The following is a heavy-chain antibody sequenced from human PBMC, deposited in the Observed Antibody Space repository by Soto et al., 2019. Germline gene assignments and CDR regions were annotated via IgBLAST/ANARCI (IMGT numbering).Heavy chain of an antibody. V-gene: IGHV3-9*01. CDR3: AKAMEEGGYCSSTSCYDSFAFDY. J-gene: IGHJ4*02. Sequence: GGSLRLSCAASGFTFDDYAMHWVRQAPGKGLEWVSGISWNSGSIGYADSVKGRFTISRDNAKNSLYLQMNSLRAEDTALYYCAKAMEEGGYCSSTSCYDSFAFDYWGQGTLVTVSS. CDR1: GFTFDDYA. CDR2: ISWNSGSI. D-gene: IGHD2-2*01.